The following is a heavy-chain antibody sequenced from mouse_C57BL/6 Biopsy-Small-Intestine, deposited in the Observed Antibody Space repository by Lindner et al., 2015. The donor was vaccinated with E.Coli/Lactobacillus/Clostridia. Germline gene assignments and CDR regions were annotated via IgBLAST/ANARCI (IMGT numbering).Heavy chain of an antibody. CDR3: ARGRGSSYYYFDY. D-gene: IGHD1-1*01. CDR1: GYTFTTYP. CDR2: FHPYNDDT. J-gene: IGHJ2*01. Sequence: VQLQESGAEVVKPEPSVKMSCKASGYTFTTYPLEWTKQNHGKSLEWIGNFHPYNDDTNYNEKFKGKATLTVERSSSTVYLELSRLTSDDSAVYYCARGRGSSYYYFDYWGQGTTLTVSS. V-gene: IGHV1-47*01.